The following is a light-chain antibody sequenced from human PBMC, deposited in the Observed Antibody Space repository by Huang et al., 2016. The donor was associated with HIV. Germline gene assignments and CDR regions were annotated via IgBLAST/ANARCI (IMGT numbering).Light chain of an antibody. V-gene: IGKV2-30*02. CDR2: KVS. CDR1: QSLLHSDGNTY. Sequence: DVVMTQSPLSLPVTLGQPASISCRSSQSLLHSDGNTYMIWLQQRPGHSPRRLIYKVSNRDSGVPDIFSGSGSVSDFTLRISRVEPEDVGVYYCMQGTHWPLTFGGGTKVEIK. J-gene: IGKJ4*01. CDR3: MQGTHWPLT.